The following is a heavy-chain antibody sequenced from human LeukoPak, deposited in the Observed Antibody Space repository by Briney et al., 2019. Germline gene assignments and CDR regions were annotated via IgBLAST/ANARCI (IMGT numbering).Heavy chain of an antibody. CDR2: ISGSGGST. CDR3: AKGPTFGGVIVRYYFDY. CDR1: GFTFSSYA. Sequence: PGGSLRLSCAASGFTFSSYAMSWVRQAPGKGLEWVSAISGSGGSTYYADSVKGRFTISRDNSKNTLYLQMNSLRAEDTAVYYCAKGPTFGGVIVRYYFDYWGQGTLVTVSS. V-gene: IGHV3-23*01. J-gene: IGHJ4*02. D-gene: IGHD3-16*02.